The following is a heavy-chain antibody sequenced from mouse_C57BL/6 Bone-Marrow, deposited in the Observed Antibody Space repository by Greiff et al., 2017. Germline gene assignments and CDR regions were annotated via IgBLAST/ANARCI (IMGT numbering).Heavy chain of an antibody. Sequence: VQLQQSGAELAKPGASVKLSCKASGYTFTSYWMHWVKQRPGRGLEWIGYINPSSGYTKYNQKFKDKATLTADKSSSTAYMQLSSLTYEDSAVXYCASGYDPPWFAYWGQGTLVTVSA. V-gene: IGHV1-7*01. CDR3: ASGYDPPWFAY. D-gene: IGHD2-2*01. CDR1: GYTFTSYW. CDR2: INPSSGYT. J-gene: IGHJ3*01.